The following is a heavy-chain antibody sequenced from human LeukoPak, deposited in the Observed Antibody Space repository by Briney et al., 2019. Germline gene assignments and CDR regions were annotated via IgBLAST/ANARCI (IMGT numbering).Heavy chain of an antibody. CDR3: ARGDTAMATAY. Sequence: GGSLRLSCAASGFTFSSYEMNWVRQAPGKGLEWVSYISSSGSTIYYADSVKSRFTISRDNAKNSLYLQMNSLRAEDTAVYYCARGDTAMATAYWGQGTLVTVSS. V-gene: IGHV3-48*03. J-gene: IGHJ4*02. CDR1: GFTFSSYE. CDR2: ISSSGSTI. D-gene: IGHD5-18*01.